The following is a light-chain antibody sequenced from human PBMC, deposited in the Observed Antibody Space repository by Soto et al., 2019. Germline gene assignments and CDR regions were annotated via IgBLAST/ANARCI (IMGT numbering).Light chain of an antibody. V-gene: IGKV1-6*01. J-gene: IGKJ4*01. Sequence: AIPMTQSPSSLSASVGDRVTISCRASQVIGNDLAWYQQKPGKAPRLLIFAASNLQSGVPSRFSGSGSGTDFTLTISRLQPEDFATYYCQQSYSTLLTFGGGTKVEIK. CDR3: QQSYSTLLT. CDR2: AAS. CDR1: QVIGND.